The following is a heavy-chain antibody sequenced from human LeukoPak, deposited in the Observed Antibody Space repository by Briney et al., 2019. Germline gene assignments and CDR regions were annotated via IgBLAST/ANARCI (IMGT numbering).Heavy chain of an antibody. D-gene: IGHD3-9*01. CDR2: IIPIFGTA. Sequence: ASVKVSCKASGGTFSSYAISWVRQAPGQGLEWMGGIIPIFGTANYAQKFQGRVTITADESTSTAYMELSSLRSEDTAVYYCARGGAMDYDILTGYYLDYWAREPWSPSPQ. V-gene: IGHV1-69*13. CDR1: GGTFSSYA. J-gene: IGHJ4*02. CDR3: ARGGAMDYDILTGYYLDY.